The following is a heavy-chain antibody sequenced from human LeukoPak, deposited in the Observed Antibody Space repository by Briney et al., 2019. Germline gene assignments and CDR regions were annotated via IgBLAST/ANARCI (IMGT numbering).Heavy chain of an antibody. CDR2: IRYDGSNK. Sequence: GGSLRLSCAASGFTFSSYGMHWVRRAPGKGLEWVAFIRYDGSNKYYADSVKGRFTISRDNSKNTLYLQMNSLRAEDTAVYYCAKDFVSVAAHGDYWGQGTLVTVSS. CDR1: GFTFSSYG. D-gene: IGHD6-19*01. V-gene: IGHV3-30*02. J-gene: IGHJ4*02. CDR3: AKDFVSVAAHGDY.